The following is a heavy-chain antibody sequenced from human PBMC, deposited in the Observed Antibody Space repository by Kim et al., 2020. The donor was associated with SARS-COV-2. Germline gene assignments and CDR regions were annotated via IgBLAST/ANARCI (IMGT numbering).Heavy chain of an antibody. J-gene: IGHJ3*02. V-gene: IGHV3-9*01. CDR3: AKELLTYCSGGSCYSGGREAFDI. D-gene: IGHD2-15*01. CDR2: ISWNSGSI. CDR1: GFTFGDYA. Sequence: GGSLRLSCAASGFTFGDYAMHWVRQAPGKGLEWVSGISWNSGSIGYADSVKGRFTISRDNAKNSLYLQMNSLRAEDTALYYCAKELLTYCSGGSCYSGGREAFDIWGQGTMVTVSS.